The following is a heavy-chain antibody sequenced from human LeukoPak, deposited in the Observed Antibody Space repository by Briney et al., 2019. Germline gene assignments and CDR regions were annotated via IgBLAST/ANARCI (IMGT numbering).Heavy chain of an antibody. CDR2: ISAYNGNT. D-gene: IGHD4-17*01. J-gene: IGHJ6*02. CDR1: GYTFTSYG. Sequence: ASVKVSCKASGYTFTSYGISWARQAPGQGLEWMGWISAYNGNTNYAQKLQGRVTMTTDTSTSTAYMELRSLRSDDTAVYYCARDPAGYGDYSRASYYGMDVWGQGTTVTVS. V-gene: IGHV1-18*01. CDR3: ARDPAGYGDYSRASYYGMDV.